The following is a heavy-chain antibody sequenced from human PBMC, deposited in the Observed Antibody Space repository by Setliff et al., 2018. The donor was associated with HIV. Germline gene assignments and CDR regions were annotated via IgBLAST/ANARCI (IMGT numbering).Heavy chain of an antibody. V-gene: IGHV1-18*01. CDR2: ISASNGYT. Sequence: ASVKVSCKASGYTFSSYGISWVRQAPGQGLEWMGWISASNGYTDYAQKFRDRVTLTTDTSTSTAYMELRSLRSDDTAVYYCAREGGDIAARRRDFDYWGQGTLVTVSS. D-gene: IGHD6-6*01. CDR3: AREGGDIAARRRDFDY. CDR1: GYTFSSYG. J-gene: IGHJ4*02.